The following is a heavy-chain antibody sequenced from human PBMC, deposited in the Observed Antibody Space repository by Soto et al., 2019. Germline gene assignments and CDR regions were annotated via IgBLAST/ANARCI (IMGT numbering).Heavy chain of an antibody. D-gene: IGHD3-3*01. CDR1: GGSISSSSYY. CDR2: IYNSGST. Sequence: QLQLQESGPGLVKPSETLSLTCTVSGGSISSSSYYWGWIRQPPGKGLEWIGSIYNSGSTYYNPSLKSRVTISVDTSKNQFSLKLSSVTAADTAVYYCAKVLSKGVTDAFDIWGQGTMVTVSS. V-gene: IGHV4-39*01. CDR3: AKVLSKGVTDAFDI. J-gene: IGHJ3*02.